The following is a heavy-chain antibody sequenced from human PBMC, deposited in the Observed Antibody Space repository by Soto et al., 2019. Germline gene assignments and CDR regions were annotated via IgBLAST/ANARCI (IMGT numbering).Heavy chain of an antibody. Sequence: GGSLRLSCAASGFTFDDYAMHWVRQAPGKGLEWVSGISWNSGSIGYADSVKGRFTISRDNAKKSLYLQMNSLRTEDTALYYCAKSKYSSTLETGPTDYWGQGTLVTVSS. V-gene: IGHV3-9*01. CDR2: ISWNSGSI. J-gene: IGHJ4*02. CDR1: GFTFDDYA. D-gene: IGHD5-12*01. CDR3: AKSKYSSTLETGPTDY.